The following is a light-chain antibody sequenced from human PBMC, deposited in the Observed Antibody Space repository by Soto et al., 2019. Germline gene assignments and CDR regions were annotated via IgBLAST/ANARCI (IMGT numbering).Light chain of an antibody. CDR1: QSISYW. CDR3: QQYNSYPLT. CDR2: KAS. Sequence: DIQMTQSPSTLSASVGDRVTITCRASQSISYWLAWYQQKPGKAPNLLIYKASSLESGVPSRFSGSGSGTDFTLTISSLQPDDFATYDCQQYNSYPLTVGGGTKVETK. J-gene: IGKJ4*01. V-gene: IGKV1-5*03.